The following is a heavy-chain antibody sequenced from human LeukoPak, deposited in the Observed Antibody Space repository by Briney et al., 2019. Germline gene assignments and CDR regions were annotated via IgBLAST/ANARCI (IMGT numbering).Heavy chain of an antibody. CDR3: AREPPSGSYIDY. D-gene: IGHD1-26*01. J-gene: IGHJ4*02. Sequence: GGSLRLSCAASGFTLTSYGMHWVRQAPGKGLEWVAVISYEKNEEFYADSVKGRFTISRDNAKNSLYLQMNSLRAEDTAVYYCAREPPSGSYIDYWGQGTLVTVSS. V-gene: IGHV3-30*03. CDR2: ISYEKNEE. CDR1: GFTLTSYG.